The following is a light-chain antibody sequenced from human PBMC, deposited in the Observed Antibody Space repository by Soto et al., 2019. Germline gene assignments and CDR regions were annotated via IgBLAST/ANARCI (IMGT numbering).Light chain of an antibody. J-gene: IGKJ1*01. Sequence: DIQMTQSPSTLSASVGDRVTITCRASQYISSWLAWYQQKPGKAPKLLIYKAPSLESGVPSRLSGSGSGTEFTLTMSSLQPDDFATYYCQQYNSQRTFGQGTKVEIK. CDR2: KAP. V-gene: IGKV1-5*03. CDR3: QQYNSQRT. CDR1: QYISSW.